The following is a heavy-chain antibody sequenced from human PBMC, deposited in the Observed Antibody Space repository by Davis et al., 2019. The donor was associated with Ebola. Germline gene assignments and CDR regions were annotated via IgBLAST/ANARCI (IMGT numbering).Heavy chain of an antibody. CDR2: ISSSSYI. CDR1: GFTFGDYA. Sequence: GESLKISCTASGFTFGDYAMSWVRQAPGKGLEWVSSISSSSYIYYADSVKGRFTISRDNAKNSLYLQMNSLRAEDTAVYYCARTPTFYYVVNWFDPWGQGTLVTVSS. V-gene: IGHV3-69-1*01. D-gene: IGHD3-10*02. J-gene: IGHJ5*02. CDR3: ARTPTFYYVVNWFDP.